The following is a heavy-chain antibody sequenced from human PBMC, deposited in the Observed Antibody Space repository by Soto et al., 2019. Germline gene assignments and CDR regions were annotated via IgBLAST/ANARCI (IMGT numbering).Heavy chain of an antibody. CDR2: ISYDGSNK. CDR3: ARATGRVVAGLFTV. CDR1: GCSFSSYA. V-gene: IGHV3-30-3*01. Sequence: HPGGSMRLCCAASGCSFSSYAVRWVRQAPGKGLEWVAVISYDGSNKYYADSGKGRFTISRDNSKNTLYLQMNSLRAEDTAVYYCARATGRVVAGLFTVWGQGTLVTVSS. J-gene: IGHJ4*02. D-gene: IGHD6-19*01.